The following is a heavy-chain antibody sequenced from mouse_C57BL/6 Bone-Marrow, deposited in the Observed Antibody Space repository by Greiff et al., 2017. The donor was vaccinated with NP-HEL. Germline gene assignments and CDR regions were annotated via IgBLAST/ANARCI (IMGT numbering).Heavy chain of an antibody. V-gene: IGHV5-6*01. D-gene: IGHD2-3*01. CDR3: ARPHRGDGDGYNFLYYYAMDY. CDR2: ISSGGSYT. J-gene: IGHJ4*01. CDR1: GFTFSSYG. Sequence: EVQLVESGGDLVKPGGSLKLSCAASGFTFSSYGMSWVRQTPDKRLEWVATISSGGSYTYYPDSVKGRFTISRDNAKNTLYLQMSSLKSEDTAMYYCARPHRGDGDGYNFLYYYAMDYWGQGTSVTVSS.